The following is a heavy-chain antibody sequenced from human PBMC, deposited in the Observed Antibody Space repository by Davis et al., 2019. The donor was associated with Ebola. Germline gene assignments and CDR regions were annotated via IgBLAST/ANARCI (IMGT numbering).Heavy chain of an antibody. J-gene: IGHJ4*02. CDR3: AKEKEKFDFDY. D-gene: IGHD3-16*01. Sequence: GESLKISCAASGFAFDDYTMHWVRQPPEKGLEWVSLITWNGGFTYYADSVKGRFTISRDNSKDSLFLQMNSLRTEDTALYFCAKEKEKFDFDYWGQETLVTVSS. CDR1: GFAFDDYT. V-gene: IGHV3-43*01. CDR2: ITWNGGFT.